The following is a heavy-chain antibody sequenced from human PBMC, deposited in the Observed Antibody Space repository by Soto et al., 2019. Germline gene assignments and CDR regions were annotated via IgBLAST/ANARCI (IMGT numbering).Heavy chain of an antibody. CDR1: GFTFSSYW. CDR3: ARGYCSGGSCYGSHWFDP. V-gene: IGHV3-7*04. Sequence: GGSLRLSCAASGFTFSSYWMSWVHQAPGKGLEWVANIKQDGSEKYYVDSVKGRFTISRDNAKNSQYLQMNSLRAEDTAVYYCARGYCSGGSCYGSHWFDPWGQGTLVTVSS. CDR2: IKQDGSEK. D-gene: IGHD2-15*01. J-gene: IGHJ5*02.